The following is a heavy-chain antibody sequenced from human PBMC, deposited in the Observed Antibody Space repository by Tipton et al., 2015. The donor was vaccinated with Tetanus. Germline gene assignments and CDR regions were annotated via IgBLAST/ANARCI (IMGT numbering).Heavy chain of an antibody. CDR2: IWYDGSNK. CDR3: ARERSSGCFDT. V-gene: IGHV3-33*01. CDR1: GFTFSSYG. Sequence: SLRLSCAASGFTFSSYGMHWVRQAPGKGLEWVAVIWYDGSNKFYADSVKGRFTISRDNAKNSLYLQMNTLRADDTALYYCARERSSGCFDTWGRGTLVTVSS. J-gene: IGHJ5*02. D-gene: IGHD1-26*01.